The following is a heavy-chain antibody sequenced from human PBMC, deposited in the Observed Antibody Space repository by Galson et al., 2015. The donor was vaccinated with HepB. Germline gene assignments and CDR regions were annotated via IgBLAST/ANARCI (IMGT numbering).Heavy chain of an antibody. CDR1: GGTFSSYT. J-gene: IGHJ6*02. CDR3: ARSVILGMTTVTAGAVALYYYYGMDV. V-gene: IGHV1-69*02. Sequence: SVKVSCKASGGTFSSYTISWVRQAPGQGLEWMGRVIPILGIANYAQKFQGRVTITADKSTSTAYMELSSLRSEDTAVYYCARSVILGMTTVTAGAVALYYYYGMDVWGQGTTVTVSS. CDR2: VIPILGIA. D-gene: IGHD4-17*01.